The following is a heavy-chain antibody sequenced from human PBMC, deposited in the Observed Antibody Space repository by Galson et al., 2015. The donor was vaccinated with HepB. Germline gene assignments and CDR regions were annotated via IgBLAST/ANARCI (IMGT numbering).Heavy chain of an antibody. V-gene: IGHV3-74*01. CDR3: ARLIHFPEIGVDY. CDR1: GFTFSSYW. J-gene: IGHJ4*02. D-gene: IGHD1-14*01. Sequence: SLRLSCAASGFTFSSYWMHWVRQAPGKGPVWVSRISSDGSSISYADSVKGRFTTSRDNAKNTLYLQMNSLRAEDTAVYYCARLIHFPEIGVDYWGQGTLVTVSS. CDR2: ISSDGSSI.